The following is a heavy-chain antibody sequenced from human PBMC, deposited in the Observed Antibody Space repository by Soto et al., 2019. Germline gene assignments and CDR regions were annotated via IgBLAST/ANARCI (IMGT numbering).Heavy chain of an antibody. CDR1: GYSFTSYW. Sequence: GESLKISCKGSGYSFTSYWIGLVRQMPGKGLEWMGIIYPGDSDTRYSPSFRGQVTISADKSISTAYLQWSSLKASDTAMYYCARGPYYDFWSGYYTPDYYYYGMDVWGQGTTVTVSS. D-gene: IGHD3-3*01. CDR2: IYPGDSDT. CDR3: ARGPYYDFWSGYYTPDYYYYGMDV. J-gene: IGHJ6*02. V-gene: IGHV5-51*01.